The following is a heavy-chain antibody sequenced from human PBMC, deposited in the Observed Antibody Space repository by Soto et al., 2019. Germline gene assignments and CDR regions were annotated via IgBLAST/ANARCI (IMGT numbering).Heavy chain of an antibody. J-gene: IGHJ4*02. CDR2: TSFDGSSG. CDR3: PKSPPAVAGYFDY. Sequence: QVQLVESGGGVVQPGRSLRLSCAASGFTFSSSGMHWVRQAPGKGLEWVAVTSFDGSSGYYADSVRGRFTISRDNSINTLYLQMNSLRAEDTAVYYFPKSPPAVAGYFDYWGQGTLVTVSS. V-gene: IGHV3-30*18. D-gene: IGHD6-19*01. CDR1: GFTFSSSG.